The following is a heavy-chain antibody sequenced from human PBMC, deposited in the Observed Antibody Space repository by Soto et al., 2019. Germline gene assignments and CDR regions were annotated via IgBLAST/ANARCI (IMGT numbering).Heavy chain of an antibody. J-gene: IGHJ3*02. CDR1: GYTFTSYD. CDR2: MNPNSGNT. D-gene: IGHD2-2*01. CDR3: AGGATPVVVPAARDLDAFDI. Sequence: QVQLVQSGAEVKKPGASVKVSCKASGYTFTSYDINWVRQATGQGLEWMGWMNPNSGNTGYAQKIQGRVTMTRNTAKDTDYMELSSLRSEDTAVYYCAGGATPVVVPAARDLDAFDIWGQGTMVTVSS. V-gene: IGHV1-8*01.